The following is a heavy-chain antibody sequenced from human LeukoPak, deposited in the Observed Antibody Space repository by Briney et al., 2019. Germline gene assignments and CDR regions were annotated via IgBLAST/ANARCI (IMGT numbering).Heavy chain of an antibody. D-gene: IGHD6-13*01. J-gene: IGHJ4*02. CDR1: GFTFSSYA. Sequence: GGSLRLSCAASGFTFSSYAMHWVRQAPGKGLEWVAVISYDGSNKYYADSVKGRFTISRDNSKNTPYLQMNSLRAEDTAVYYCARVGLWYSSSWYLGYWGQGTLVTVSS. CDR2: ISYDGSNK. CDR3: ARVGLWYSSSWYLGY. V-gene: IGHV3-30*04.